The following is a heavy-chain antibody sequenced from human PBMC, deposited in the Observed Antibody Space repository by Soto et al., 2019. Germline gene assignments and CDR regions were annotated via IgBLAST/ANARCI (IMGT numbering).Heavy chain of an antibody. CDR1: GGTFSSYA. CDR3: ARDLIPDEGSMGSDP. CDR2: IIPIFGTA. Sequence: QVQLVQSGAEVKKPGSSVKVSCKASGGTFSSYAISWLRQAPGQGLEWMGGIIPIFGTANYAQKFQGRVTITADESTSTAYMELGGLRSEDTDVYYCARDLIPDEGSMGSDPWGQGTLVTVSS. D-gene: IGHD6-13*01. V-gene: IGHV1-69*01. J-gene: IGHJ5*02.